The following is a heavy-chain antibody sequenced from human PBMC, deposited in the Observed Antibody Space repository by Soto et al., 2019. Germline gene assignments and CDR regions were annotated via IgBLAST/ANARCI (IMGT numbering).Heavy chain of an antibody. CDR2: ISGSGSSI. Sequence: GGSLRLSCAASGFTFSTYSMNWVRQAPGKGLEWVSYISGSGSSIYYADSVKGRFTISRDNARNSLYLQMNSLRAEDTAVYYCARAAQNFGYWGQGSLVTVSS. CDR3: ARAAQNFGY. CDR1: GFTFSTYS. J-gene: IGHJ4*02. V-gene: IGHV3-48*01.